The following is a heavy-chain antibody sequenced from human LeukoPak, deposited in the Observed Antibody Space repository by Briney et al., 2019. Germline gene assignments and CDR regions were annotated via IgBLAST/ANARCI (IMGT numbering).Heavy chain of an antibody. V-gene: IGHV3-53*01. Sequence: GGSLRLSCAASGFTFSSYSMNWVRQAPGKGLEWVSVIYSGGSTYYADSVKGRFTISRDTSKNTLSLQMNSLRAEDTAVYYCASLSLGHYWGQGTLVTVSS. CDR3: ASLSLGHY. CDR2: IYSGGST. CDR1: GFTFSSYS. D-gene: IGHD6-6*01. J-gene: IGHJ4*02.